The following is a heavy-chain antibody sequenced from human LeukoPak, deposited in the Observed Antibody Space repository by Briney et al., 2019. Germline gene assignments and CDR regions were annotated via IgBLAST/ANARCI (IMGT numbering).Heavy chain of an antibody. CDR2: IYYSGST. CDR1: GGSISSYY. J-gene: IGHJ6*03. D-gene: IGHD1-1*01. CDR3: AREGSDWNRNYYYYYYMDV. V-gene: IGHV4-59*01. Sequence: SETLSLTCTVSGGSISSYYWSWIRQPPGKGLEWIGYIYYSGSTNYNPSLKSRVTISVDTSKNQFSLKLSSVTAADTAVYYCAREGSDWNRNYYYYYYMDVWGKGTTVTVSS.